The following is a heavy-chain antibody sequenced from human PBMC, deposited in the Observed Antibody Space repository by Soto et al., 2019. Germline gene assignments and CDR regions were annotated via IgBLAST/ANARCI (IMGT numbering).Heavy chain of an antibody. CDR1: GGSISSSGYY. CDR2: IYYSGST. J-gene: IGHJ5*02. CDR3: ARQGIAAAGKLNWFDP. Sequence: SETLSLTCTVSGGSISSSGYYWGWIRQPPGKGLEWIGSIYYSGSTYYNPSLKSRVTISVDTSKNQFSLKLSSVTAADTAVYYCARQGIAAAGKLNWFDPWGQGTLVTVSS. V-gene: IGHV4-39*01. D-gene: IGHD6-13*01.